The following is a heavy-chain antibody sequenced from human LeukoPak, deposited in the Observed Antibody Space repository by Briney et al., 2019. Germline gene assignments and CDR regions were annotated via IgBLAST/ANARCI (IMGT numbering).Heavy chain of an antibody. CDR1: GFTFSSYS. V-gene: IGHV3-48*01. CDR3: ARGGYDTYYYYYYYMDV. Sequence: GGSLRLSCAASGFTFSSYSMNWVRQAPGKGLEWVSYISSSSSTIYYADSVKGRFTISRDNAKNSLYPQMNSLRAEDTAVYYCARGGYDTYYYYYYYMDVWGKGTTVTVSS. J-gene: IGHJ6*03. CDR2: ISSSSSTI. D-gene: IGHD5-12*01.